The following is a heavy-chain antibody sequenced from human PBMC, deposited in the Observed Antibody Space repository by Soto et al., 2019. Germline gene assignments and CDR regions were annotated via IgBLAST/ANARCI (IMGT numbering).Heavy chain of an antibody. D-gene: IGHD5-18*01. J-gene: IGHJ4*02. CDR2: ISYNGNNK. Sequence: PGGSLRLSCAVSGFTFSGHGMHWVRQAPGKGLEWVAVISYNGNNKKYADYVKGRYTISRDNSKSTLYLQMDSLRVGDTAVYYCARSNGYNLTPQLDHWGQGTLVTVSS. V-gene: IGHV3-30*03. CDR1: GFTFSGHG. CDR3: ARSNGYNLTPQLDH.